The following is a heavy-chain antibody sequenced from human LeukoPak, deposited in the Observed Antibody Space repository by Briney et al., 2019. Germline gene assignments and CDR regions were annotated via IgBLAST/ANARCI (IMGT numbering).Heavy chain of an antibody. CDR3: ARATMVRGVIITFRFDP. CDR1: GYTFTSYG. CDR2: ISAYNGNT. D-gene: IGHD3-10*01. J-gene: IGHJ5*02. Sequence: ASVKVSCKASGYTFTSYGISWVRQAPGQGLEWMGWISAYNGNTNHAQKLQGRVTMTTDTSTSTAYMELRSLRSDDTAVYYCARATMVRGVIITFRFDPWGQGTLVTVSS. V-gene: IGHV1-18*01.